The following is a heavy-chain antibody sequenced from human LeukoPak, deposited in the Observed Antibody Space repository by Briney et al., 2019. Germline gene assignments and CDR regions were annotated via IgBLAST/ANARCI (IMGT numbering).Heavy chain of an antibody. D-gene: IGHD6-6*01. CDR3: ARARYSSSSFDY. Sequence: GGSLRLSCAASGFTFSDYYMSWIRQAPGKGLEWVSYISSSGSTIYYADSVKGRFTISRDNAKNSLYLQVNSLRAEDTAVYYCARARYSSSSFDYWGQGTLVTVSS. CDR2: ISSSGSTI. J-gene: IGHJ4*02. V-gene: IGHV3-11*01. CDR1: GFTFSDYY.